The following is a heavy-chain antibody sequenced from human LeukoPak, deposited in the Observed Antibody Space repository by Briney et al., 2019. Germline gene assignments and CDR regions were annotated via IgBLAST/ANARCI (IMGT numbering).Heavy chain of an antibody. CDR3: ARESDRYCFSTSCPNWFDP. D-gene: IGHD2-2*01. Sequence: PSQTLSLTCTVSGGSITSGGYYWGWICQPPGKGLEWIGSLYYSGSTYYNPSLKSRVTMSVDTSKNQFSLKLKSVAAADTAVYYCARESDRYCFSTSCPNWFDPWGQGTLVTVSS. CDR2: LYYSGST. J-gene: IGHJ5*02. V-gene: IGHV4-39*07. CDR1: GGSITSGGYY.